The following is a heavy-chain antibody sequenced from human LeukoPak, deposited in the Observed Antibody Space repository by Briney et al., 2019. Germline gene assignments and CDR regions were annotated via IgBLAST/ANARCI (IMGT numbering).Heavy chain of an antibody. J-gene: IGHJ3*02. D-gene: IGHD3-9*01. Sequence: GRSLRLSCAASGFTFDDYAMHWVRQAPGKGLEWASGISWNSGSIGYADSVKGRFTISRDNAKNSLYLQMNSLRAEDMALYYCAKEGRYDTAGAFDIWGQGTMVTVSS. V-gene: IGHV3-9*03. CDR3: AKEGRYDTAGAFDI. CDR1: GFTFDDYA. CDR2: ISWNSGSI.